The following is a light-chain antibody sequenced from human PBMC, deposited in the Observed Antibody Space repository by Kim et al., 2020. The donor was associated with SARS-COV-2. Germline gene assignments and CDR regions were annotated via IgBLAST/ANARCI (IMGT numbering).Light chain of an antibody. CDR2: DAS. J-gene: IGKJ4*01. CDR1: QDISNY. Sequence: SVGDRVTITSQASQDISNYLNWYQQKPGKAPKLLIYDASNLETGVPSRFSGSGSGTDFTFTISSLQPEDIATYYCQQYDNLPPLTFGGGTKVDIK. CDR3: QQYDNLPPLT. V-gene: IGKV1-33*01.